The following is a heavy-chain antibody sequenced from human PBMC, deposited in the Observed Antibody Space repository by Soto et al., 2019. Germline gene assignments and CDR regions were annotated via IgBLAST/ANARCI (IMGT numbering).Heavy chain of an antibody. V-gene: IGHV1-46*01. CDR2: INPSGGST. CDR3: ARVGGYSYGGVDY. J-gene: IGHJ4*02. D-gene: IGHD5-18*01. Sequence: QVQLVQSGAEVKKPGASVKVSCKASGYTFTSYYMHWVRQAPGQGLEWMGIINPSGGSTTYAQKFQGRGTVTRDTSTSTVYMELRSLRSEDTAVYYCARVGGYSYGGVDYWGQGTLVTVSS. CDR1: GYTFTSYY.